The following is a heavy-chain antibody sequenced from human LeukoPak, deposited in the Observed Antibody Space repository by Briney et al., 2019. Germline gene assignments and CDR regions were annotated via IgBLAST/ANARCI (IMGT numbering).Heavy chain of an antibody. CDR1: GFTFSSYS. D-gene: IGHD3-3*01. V-gene: IGHV3-21*01. J-gene: IGHJ4*02. CDR2: ISSSSSYI. CDR3: ARGFGYPYYFDY. Sequence: GGSLRLSCAASGFTFSSYSMNWVRQAPGKGLEWVSSISSSSSYIYYADSMKGRFTISRDNAKNSLYLQMNSLRAEDTAVYYCARGFGYPYYFDYWGQGALVTVSS.